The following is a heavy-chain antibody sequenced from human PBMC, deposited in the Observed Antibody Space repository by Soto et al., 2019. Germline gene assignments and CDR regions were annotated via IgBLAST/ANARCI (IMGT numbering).Heavy chain of an antibody. J-gene: IGHJ4*02. Sequence: EVQLLDSGGGLVQPGGSLRLSCAVSGFTFSSYAMSWVRQAPGKGLEWVASISGRGDSTDYADSVKGRFTVSRDNSKNTLYLHMNSLRAEDTAFYYCAKLRFGDLTYFFDFWGQGSLVTISS. V-gene: IGHV3-23*01. CDR1: GFTFSSYA. D-gene: IGHD3-16*01. CDR2: ISGRGDST. CDR3: AKLRFGDLTYFFDF.